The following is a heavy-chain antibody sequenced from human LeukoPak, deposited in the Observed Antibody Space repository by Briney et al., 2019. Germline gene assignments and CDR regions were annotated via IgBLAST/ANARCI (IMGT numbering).Heavy chain of an antibody. CDR2: IYSGDSP. J-gene: IGHJ4*02. V-gene: IGHV3-53*01. CDR1: GFTVSSNY. CDR3: ARNSGYDSSGYYYFDY. D-gene: IGHD3-22*01. Sequence: GGSLRLSCAASGFTVSSNYMSWVRQAPGKGLEWVSVIYSGDSPYYAGSVKGRFTISRDNSKNTLYLQMNSLRAEDTAVYYCARNSGYDSSGYYYFDYWGQGTLVTVSS.